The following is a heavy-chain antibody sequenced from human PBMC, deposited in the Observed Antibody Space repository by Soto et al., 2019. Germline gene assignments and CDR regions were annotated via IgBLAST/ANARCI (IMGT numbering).Heavy chain of an antibody. CDR1: GYSFTSTY. CDR3: ALKVVPYYDK. J-gene: IGHJ4*02. Sequence: QVQLVQSGAEVKKPGASVRISCRASGYSFTSTYVHWVRQAPGQGPEWMGIINPAGGTTYYAQKFQGRLTITSDTSTDTVFMDLNDLTSEDPAVYFCALKVVPYYDKWGQGTLLTVSS. V-gene: IGHV1-46*01. CDR2: INPAGGTT.